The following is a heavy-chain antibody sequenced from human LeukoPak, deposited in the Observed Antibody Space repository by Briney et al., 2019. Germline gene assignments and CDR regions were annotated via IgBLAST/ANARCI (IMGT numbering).Heavy chain of an antibody. CDR1: GGSISSGGYY. V-gene: IGHV4-61*08. J-gene: IGHJ6*02. CDR3: ARAPGLPVPYYYGMDV. CDR2: IYYSGST. D-gene: IGHD4-11*01. Sequence: SQTLSLTCTVSGGSISSGGYYWSWIRQHPGKGLEWIGYIYYSGSTNYNPSLKSRVTISVDTSKNQFSLKLSSVTAADTAVYYCARAPGLPVPYYYGMDVWGQGTTVTVSS.